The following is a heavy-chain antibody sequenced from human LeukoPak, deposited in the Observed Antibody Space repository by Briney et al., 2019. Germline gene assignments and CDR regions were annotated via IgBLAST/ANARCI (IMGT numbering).Heavy chain of an antibody. V-gene: IGHV1-46*03. Sequence: ASVKVSCKASGYTFTSYYMRWVRQAPGQGLEWMGIINPSGGSTSYAQKFQGRVTMTRGTSTSTVYMELSSLRSEDTAVYYCARVVSSSSSKGLLGYWGQGTLVTVSS. D-gene: IGHD6-6*01. CDR1: GYTFTSYY. CDR3: ARVVSSSSSKGLLGY. CDR2: INPSGGST. J-gene: IGHJ4*02.